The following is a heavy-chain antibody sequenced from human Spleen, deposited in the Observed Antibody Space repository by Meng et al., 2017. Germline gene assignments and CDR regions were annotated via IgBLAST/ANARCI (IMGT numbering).Heavy chain of an antibody. CDR1: GYTLTNYA. J-gene: IGHJ4*02. CDR2: IDTKTGNP. D-gene: IGHD6-13*01. Sequence: QVQLVQAWTALRKPWASVKVSCKASGYTLTNYAINWLRQAPGQGLEWMGWIDTKTGNPTYAQGFRGRLVFSLDTSVSTTYLEISGLKADDTAVYYCTRDEDISAAGKLFGDYWGQGTLVTVSS. CDR3: TRDEDISAAGKLFGDY. V-gene: IGHV7-4-1*02.